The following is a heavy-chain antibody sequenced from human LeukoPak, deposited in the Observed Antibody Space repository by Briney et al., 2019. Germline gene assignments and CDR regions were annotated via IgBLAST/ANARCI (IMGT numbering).Heavy chain of an antibody. J-gene: IGHJ4*02. D-gene: IGHD6-19*01. CDR3: ARVGPVAGTGLAGERY. V-gene: IGHV1-18*01. CDR1: GYTFTSYG. CDR2: ISAYNGNT. Sequence: ASVKVSCKASGYTFTSYGISWVRQAPGQGLEWMGWISAYNGNTNYAQKLQGRVTMTTDTSTSTAYMELRSLRSDGTAVYYCARVGPVAGTGLAGERYWGQGTLVTVSS.